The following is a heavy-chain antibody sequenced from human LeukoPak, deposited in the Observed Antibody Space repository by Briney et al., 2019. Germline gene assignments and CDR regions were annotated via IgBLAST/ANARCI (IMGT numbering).Heavy chain of an antibody. D-gene: IGHD3-22*01. CDR2: IYHSGST. J-gene: IGHJ6*03. CDR3: ARSSEGRYYYDSSGFSYYYYYMDV. Sequence: SETLSLTCTVSGGSISSYYWSWIRQPPGKGLEWIGYIYHSGSTKYNPSLRSRVTISVDTSKNQFSLKLSSVTAADTAVYYCARSSEGRYYYDSSGFSYYYYYMDVWGKGTTVTISS. CDR1: GGSISSYY. V-gene: IGHV4-59*01.